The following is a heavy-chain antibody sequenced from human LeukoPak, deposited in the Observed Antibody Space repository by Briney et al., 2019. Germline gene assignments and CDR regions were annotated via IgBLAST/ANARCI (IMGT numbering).Heavy chain of an antibody. Sequence: QSGGSLRLSCAASGFTFTSYGMHWVRQAPGKGLEWVAVISYDGSNKYYVGSVKGRFTISKDNSKNTVYLQMSSLRVDDTAVYYCAKAASSSWPSYYYGMDVWGQGTTVTVSS. V-gene: IGHV3-30*18. D-gene: IGHD6-13*01. CDR3: AKAASSSWPSYYYGMDV. CDR2: ISYDGSNK. J-gene: IGHJ6*02. CDR1: GFTFTSYG.